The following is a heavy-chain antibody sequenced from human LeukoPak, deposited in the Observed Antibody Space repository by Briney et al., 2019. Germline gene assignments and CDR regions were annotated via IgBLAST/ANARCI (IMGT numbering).Heavy chain of an antibody. CDR1: GGTFGSYS. CDR3: AREAAYSGSSSQASFYFDY. J-gene: IGHJ4*02. Sequence: GASVKVSCKASGGTFGSYSITWVRQTPGQGLEWMGGIIPTFDKTNYAQKFLGRLTITADESTTTAYMELNSLGSQDTGIYYCAREAAYSGSSSQASFYFDYWGQGTLVTVSS. V-gene: IGHV1-69*13. D-gene: IGHD6-6*01. CDR2: IIPTFDKT.